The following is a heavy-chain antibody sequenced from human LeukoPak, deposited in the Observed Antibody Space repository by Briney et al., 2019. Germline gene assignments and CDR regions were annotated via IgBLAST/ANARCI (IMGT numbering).Heavy chain of an antibody. V-gene: IGHV3-30-3*01. Sequence: SGGSPRLSCAASGFTFSSYAMHWVRQAPGKGLEWVAVISYDGSNKYYADSVKGRFTISRDNSKNTLYLQMNSLRAEDTAVYYCARGIVVVAAKGELLDYWGQGTLVTVSS. J-gene: IGHJ4*02. CDR2: ISYDGSNK. CDR3: ARGIVVVAAKGELLDY. D-gene: IGHD2-15*01. CDR1: GFTFSSYA.